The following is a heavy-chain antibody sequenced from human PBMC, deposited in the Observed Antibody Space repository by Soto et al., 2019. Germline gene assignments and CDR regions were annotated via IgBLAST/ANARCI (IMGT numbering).Heavy chain of an antibody. D-gene: IGHD6-13*01. V-gene: IGHV1-46*01. CDR2: INPSGGST. CDR3: ARWVVAAAGAYYYYYGMDG. Sequence: SVKVSCKASGYTFTSYYMHWVRQAPGQGLEWMGIINPSGGSTSYAQKFQGRVTMTRDTSTSTVYMELSSLRSEDTAVYYCARWVVAAAGAYYYYYGMDGWGKGNTVTVPS. J-gene: IGHJ6*04. CDR1: GYTFTSYY.